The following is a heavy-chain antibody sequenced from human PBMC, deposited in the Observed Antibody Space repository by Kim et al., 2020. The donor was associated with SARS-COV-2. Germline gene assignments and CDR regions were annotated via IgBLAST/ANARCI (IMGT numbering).Heavy chain of an antibody. CDR3: ARDTVLEDAFDI. V-gene: IGHV4-59*01. J-gene: IGHJ3*02. CDR2: IYYSGST. D-gene: IGHD4-17*01. Sequence: SETLSLTCTVSGGSISSYYWSWIRQPPGKGLEWIGYIYYSGSTNYNPSLKSRVTISVDTSKNQFSLKLSSVTAADTAVYYCARDTVLEDAFDIWGQGTMVTVSS. CDR1: GGSISSYY.